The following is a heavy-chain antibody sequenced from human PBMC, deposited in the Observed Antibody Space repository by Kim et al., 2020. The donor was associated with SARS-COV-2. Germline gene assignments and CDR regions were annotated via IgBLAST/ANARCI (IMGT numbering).Heavy chain of an antibody. CDR1: GGTFSSYA. D-gene: IGHD3-10*01. J-gene: IGHJ4*02. V-gene: IGHV1-69*13. CDR2: IIPIFGTA. Sequence: SVKVSCKASGGTFSSYAISWVRQAPGQGLEWMGGIIPIFGTANYAQKFQGRVTITADESTSTAYMELSSLRCEDTAVYYCARDLGYGSGSLGSGYWGQGALVTVSS. CDR3: ARDLGYGSGSLGSGY.